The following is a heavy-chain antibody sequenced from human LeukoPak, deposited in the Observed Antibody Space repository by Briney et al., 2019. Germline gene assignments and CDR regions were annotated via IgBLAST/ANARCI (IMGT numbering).Heavy chain of an antibody. D-gene: IGHD2-15*01. CDR2: INHSGST. CDR1: GGSFSGYY. V-gene: IGHV4-34*01. J-gene: IGHJ4*02. CDR3: ARMWWYPRSPDY. Sequence: SETLSLTCAVYGGSFSGYYWIWIRQPPGKGLEWIGEINHSGSTNYNPSLKSRVTISLDTSKNHFSLKLSSVTAADTAVYYCARMWWYPRSPDYWGQGTLVTVSS.